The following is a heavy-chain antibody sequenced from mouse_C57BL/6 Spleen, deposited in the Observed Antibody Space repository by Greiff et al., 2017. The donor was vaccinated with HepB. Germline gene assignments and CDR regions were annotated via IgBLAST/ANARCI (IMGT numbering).Heavy chain of an antibody. V-gene: IGHV1-64*01. CDR2: IHPNSGST. D-gene: IGHD2-5*01. J-gene: IGHJ2*01. CDR3: ARSPYSNYYFDY. CDR1: GYTFTSYW. Sequence: QVQLQQPGAELVKPGASVKLSCKASGYTFTSYWMHWVKQRPGQGLEWIGMIHPNSGSTNYNEKFKSKATLTVDKSSSTAYMQLSSLTSEDSAVSYCARSPYSNYYFDYWGQGTTLTVSS.